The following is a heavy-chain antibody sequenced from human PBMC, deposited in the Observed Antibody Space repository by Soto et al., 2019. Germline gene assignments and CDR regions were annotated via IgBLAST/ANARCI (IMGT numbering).Heavy chain of an antibody. CDR3: ARVVYEACPPVHPIDP. CDR2: SYYSGST. Sequence: QVQLQESGPGLVKPSQTLSLTCTVSGGSISSGGYYWSWIRHHPGKGLEWIGYSYYSGSTYYNPSLKSRVTISVDTSKNQFSLKLSSVTAADTAVYYCARVVYEACPPVHPIDPWGQGTLVTVSS. J-gene: IGHJ5*02. D-gene: IGHD3-22*01. CDR1: GGSISSGGYY. V-gene: IGHV4-31*03.